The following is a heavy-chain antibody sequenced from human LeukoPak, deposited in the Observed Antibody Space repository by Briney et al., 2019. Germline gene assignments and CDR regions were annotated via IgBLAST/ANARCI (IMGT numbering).Heavy chain of an antibody. D-gene: IGHD1-26*01. V-gene: IGHV3-73*01. CDR2: IRGKANTYAT. CDR1: GFTFSGSA. CDR3: TTGSYPIDY. Sequence: GGSLRLSCATSGFTFSGSAMHWVRQSSGKGLEWVGRIRGKANTYATAYAASVKGRFTISRDDSKNTAYLQMNSLKTEDTAVYCCTTGSYPIDYWGQGTLVTVSS. J-gene: IGHJ4*02.